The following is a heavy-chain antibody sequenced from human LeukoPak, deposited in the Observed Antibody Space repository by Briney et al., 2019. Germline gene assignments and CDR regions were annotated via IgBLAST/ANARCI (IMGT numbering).Heavy chain of an antibody. J-gene: IGHJ4*02. CDR3: ARTGDPTDYFDY. Sequence: ASVKVSCKASGYTFTGYYMHWVRQAPGQGLEWMGWINPNSGGTNYAQKFQGRVTMTRDTSISTAYMELSRLRSDDTAAYYCARTGDPTDYFDYWGQGTLVTVSS. CDR2: INPNSGGT. V-gene: IGHV1-2*02. D-gene: IGHD7-27*01. CDR1: GYTFTGYY.